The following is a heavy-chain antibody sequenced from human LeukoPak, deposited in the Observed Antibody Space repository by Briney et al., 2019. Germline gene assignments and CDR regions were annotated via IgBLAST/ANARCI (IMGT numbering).Heavy chain of an antibody. CDR1: GFTFSSYA. J-gene: IGHJ6*02. CDR3: ASTRFYGSGSYYNDYYYYGMDV. V-gene: IGHV3-23*01. CDR2: ISGSGGST. Sequence: GGSLRLSCAASGFTFSSYAMSWVRQAPGKGLEWVSAISGSGGSTYYADSVKGRFTISRDNSKNTLYLQMNSLRAEDTAVYYCASTRFYGSGSYYNDYYYYGMDVWGQGTTVTVSS. D-gene: IGHD3-10*01.